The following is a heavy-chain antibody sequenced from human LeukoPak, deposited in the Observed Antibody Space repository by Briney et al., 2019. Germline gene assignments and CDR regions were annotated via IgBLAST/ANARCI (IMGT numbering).Heavy chain of an antibody. J-gene: IGHJ4*02. D-gene: IGHD1-20*01. CDR3: ARDTWYNWNDRSFDY. Sequence: ASVKLSCKASGYTFTGYYMHWVRQAPGQGLEWMGWINPNSGGTNYAQKFQGRVTMTRDTSISTAYMELSRLRSDDTAVYYCARDTWYNWNDRSFDYWGQGTLVTVSS. V-gene: IGHV1-2*02. CDR2: INPNSGGT. CDR1: GYTFTGYY.